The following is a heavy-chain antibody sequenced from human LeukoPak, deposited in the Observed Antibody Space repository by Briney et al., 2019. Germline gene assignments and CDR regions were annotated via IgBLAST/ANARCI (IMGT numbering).Heavy chain of an antibody. CDR3: ARANVDYGDYGDAFDI. J-gene: IGHJ3*02. Sequence: ASVKVSCKASGYTFTGNYMHWVRQAPGQGLEWMGWSNPNSGGTNYAQKFQGRVTMTRDTSISTAYMELSRLRSDDTAVYYCARANVDYGDYGDAFDIWGQGTMVTVSS. CDR1: GYTFTGNY. D-gene: IGHD4-17*01. CDR2: SNPNSGGT. V-gene: IGHV1-2*02.